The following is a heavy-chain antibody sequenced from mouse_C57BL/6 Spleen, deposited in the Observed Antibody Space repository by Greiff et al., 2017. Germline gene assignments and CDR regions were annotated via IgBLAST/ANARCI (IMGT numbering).Heavy chain of an antibody. V-gene: IGHV1-80*01. Sequence: VKLVESGAELVKPGASVKISCKASGYAFSSYWMNWVKQRPGKGLEWIGQIYPGDGDTNYNGKFKGKATLTADKSSSTAYMQLSSLTSEDSVVYFCARTAQAYYAMDYWGQGTSVTVSS. CDR2: IYPGDGDT. J-gene: IGHJ4*01. CDR1: GYAFSSYW. CDR3: ARTAQAYYAMDY. D-gene: IGHD3-2*02.